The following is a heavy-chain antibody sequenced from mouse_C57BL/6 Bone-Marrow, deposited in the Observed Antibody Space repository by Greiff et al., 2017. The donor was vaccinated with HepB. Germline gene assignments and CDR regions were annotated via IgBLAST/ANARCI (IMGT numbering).Heavy chain of an antibody. CDR1: GFTFSSYG. CDR2: ISSGGSYT. CDR3: ARPSKLGRFAY. D-gene: IGHD4-1*01. Sequence: EVHLVESGGDLVKPGGSLKLSCAASGFTFSSYGMSWVRQTPDKRLEWVATISSGGSYTYYPDSVKGRFTISRDNAKNTLYLQMSSLKSEDTAMYYCARPSKLGRFAYWGQGTLVTVSA. V-gene: IGHV5-6*01. J-gene: IGHJ3*01.